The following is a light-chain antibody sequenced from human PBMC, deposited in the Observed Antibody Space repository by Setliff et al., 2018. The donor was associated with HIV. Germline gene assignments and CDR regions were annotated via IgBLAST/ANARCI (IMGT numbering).Light chain of an antibody. CDR3: TSMTSRITWV. V-gene: IGLV2-14*01. J-gene: IGLJ3*02. CDR2: EVT. Sequence: QSALTQPASVSGSPGQSITISCTGTSSDVGGYNFVSWYQQHPNKAPKVIIYEVTNRPSGVSYRFSGSKSSNTASLPISGLQAEDEADYYCTSMTSRITWVFGGGTKVTVL. CDR1: SSDVGGYNF.